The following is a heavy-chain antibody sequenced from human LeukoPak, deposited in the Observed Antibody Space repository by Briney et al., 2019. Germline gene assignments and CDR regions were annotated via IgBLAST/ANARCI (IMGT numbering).Heavy chain of an antibody. Sequence: GGSLRLSCAASGFTFSSYAMHWVRQAPGKGLEGVAVISYDGSNKYYADSVKGGFTISRDNSKNTLYLQMNSLRAEDTAVYYCARDTRGDYYDSSGYFDYWGQGTLVTVSS. CDR1: GFTFSSYA. J-gene: IGHJ4*02. V-gene: IGHV3-30-3*01. CDR3: ARDTRGDYYDSSGYFDY. D-gene: IGHD3-22*01. CDR2: ISYDGSNK.